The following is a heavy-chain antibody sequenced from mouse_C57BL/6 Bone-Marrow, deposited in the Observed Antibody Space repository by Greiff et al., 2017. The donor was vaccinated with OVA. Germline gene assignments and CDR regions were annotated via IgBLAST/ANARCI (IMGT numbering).Heavy chain of an antibody. J-gene: IGHJ4*01. CDR2: ISSGGSYT. CDR3: ANYYSNYL. CDR1: GFTFSSYG. V-gene: IGHV5-6*01. D-gene: IGHD2-5*01. Sequence: EVKLMESGGDLVKPGGSLKLSCAASGFTFSSYGMSWVRQTPDKRLEWVATISSGGSYTYYPDSVKGRFTISRDNAKNTLYLQMSSLKSEDTAVYYCANYYSNYLWGQGTSVTVSS.